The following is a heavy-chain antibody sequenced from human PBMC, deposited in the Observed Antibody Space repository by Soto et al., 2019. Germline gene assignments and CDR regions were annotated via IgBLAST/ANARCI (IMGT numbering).Heavy chain of an antibody. Sequence: QVTLKESGPVLLKPTETLTLTCTVSGFSLSIAGMGVSWVRQPPGKALEWLAHIFSNDEKSYNTSLKSSLTTSKDSSSAHVMHTITNMDPFATATYYSTSIPNSSGSDGFDYWGQGTLVTVSS. D-gene: IGHD6-19*01. CDR3: TSIPNSSGSDGFDY. V-gene: IGHV2-26*01. J-gene: IGHJ4*02. CDR1: GFSLSIAGMG. CDR2: IFSNDEK.